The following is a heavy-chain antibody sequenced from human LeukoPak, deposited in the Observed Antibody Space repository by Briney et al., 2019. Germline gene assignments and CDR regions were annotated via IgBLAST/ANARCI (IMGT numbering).Heavy chain of an antibody. CDR3: TTDEGEDTSY. CDR1: GFTFSSYA. CDR2: IRSKAYGGTT. D-gene: IGHD1-26*01. V-gene: IGHV3-49*04. Sequence: GGSLRLSCAASGFTFSSYAMSWVRQAPGKGLEWVSFIRSKAYGGTTEYAASVKGRFTISRDDSKSIAYLQMNSLKTEDTAVYYCTTDEGEDTSYWGQGTLVTVSS. J-gene: IGHJ4*02.